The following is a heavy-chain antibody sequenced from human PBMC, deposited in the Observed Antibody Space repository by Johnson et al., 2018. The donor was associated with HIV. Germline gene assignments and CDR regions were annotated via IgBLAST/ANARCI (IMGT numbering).Heavy chain of an antibody. V-gene: IGHV3-30-3*01. J-gene: IGHJ3*02. CDR1: GFTFSNFA. CDR2: ISYDGNNK. Sequence: QVQLVESGGGVVQPGGSLRLSCAASGFTFSNFALHWVRQAPGKGLEWVAIISYDGNNKYYADSVKGRFTISRDNSKNTLYMQMNSLKPEDTALYYCARSPGWDPGAFDIWGQGTMVTVSS. CDR3: ARSPGWDPGAFDI. D-gene: IGHD3-9*01.